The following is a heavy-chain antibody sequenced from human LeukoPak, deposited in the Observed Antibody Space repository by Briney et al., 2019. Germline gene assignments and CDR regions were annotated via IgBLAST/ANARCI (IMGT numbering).Heavy chain of an antibody. CDR1: GGSVRSGSYY. Sequence: SETLSLTCTVSGGSVRSGSYYWSWIRQPPGKVLEWIGYIDYSGRTYYNPSLKSRVTISVDTSKTQFSLKLSSVTAADTAVYYCARDRSGAAALRWFDPWGQGTLVTVSS. CDR3: ARDRSGAAALRWFDP. J-gene: IGHJ5*02. D-gene: IGHD6-13*01. CDR2: IDYSGRT. V-gene: IGHV4-31*03.